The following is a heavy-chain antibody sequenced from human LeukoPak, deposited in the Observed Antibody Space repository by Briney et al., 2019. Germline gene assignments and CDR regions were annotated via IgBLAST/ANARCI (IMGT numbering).Heavy chain of an antibody. J-gene: IGHJ4*02. CDR1: GFTFSSYA. V-gene: IGHV4-34*01. CDR3: ARERYSGYDNY. CDR2: INHSGST. Sequence: PGGSLRLSCAASGFTFSSYAMSWIRQPPGKGLEWIGEINHSGSTNYNPSLKSRVTISVDTSKNQFSLKLSSVTAADTAVYYCARERYSGYDNYWGQGTLVTVSS. D-gene: IGHD5-12*01.